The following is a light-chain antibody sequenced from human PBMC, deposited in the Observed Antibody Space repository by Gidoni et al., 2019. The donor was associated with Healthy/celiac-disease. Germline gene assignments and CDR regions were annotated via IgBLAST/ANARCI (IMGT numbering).Light chain of an antibody. V-gene: IGKV3-11*01. CDR1: QSVSSY. CDR2: DAY. CDR3: QQRSNWPT. J-gene: IGKJ3*01. Sequence: EIVLTQSPATLSLSPGERATHSCRASQSVSSYLAWYQQKPGQAPRLLIYDAYNRATGIPARCSGSGSGTDFTLTISSLEPEDFAVYYCQQRSNWPTFGPXTKVDIK.